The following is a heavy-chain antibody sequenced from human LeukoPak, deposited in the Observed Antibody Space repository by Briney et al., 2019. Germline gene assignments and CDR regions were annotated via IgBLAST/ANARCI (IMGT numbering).Heavy chain of an antibody. V-gene: IGHV1-2*02. D-gene: IGHD3-22*01. CDR1: GYTFTGYY. CDR3: ARSTMIVVVISHYYGMDV. Sequence: ASVKVSCKASGYTFTGYYMYWVRQAPGQGLEWMGWINPNSGGTKYAQKFQGRVTMTRDTSISTAYMELSRLRSDDTAVYYCARSTMIVVVISHYYGMDVWGQGTTVTVSS. CDR2: INPNSGGT. J-gene: IGHJ6*02.